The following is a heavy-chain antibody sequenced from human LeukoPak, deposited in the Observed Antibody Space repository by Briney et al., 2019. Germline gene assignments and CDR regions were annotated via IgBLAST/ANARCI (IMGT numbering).Heavy chain of an antibody. Sequence: GGSLRLTCEASGFAFSNFGVTWVRQAPGKGLEWVSSISGSGGSPYYADFVKGRFTISRDNSKNTLYLQMNSLRVEDTAVYYCAKEGGWLYGSPDYWGQGTLVTVSS. CDR3: AKEGGWLYGSPDY. CDR2: ISGSGGSP. CDR1: GFAFSNFG. D-gene: IGHD6-19*01. V-gene: IGHV3-23*01. J-gene: IGHJ4*02.